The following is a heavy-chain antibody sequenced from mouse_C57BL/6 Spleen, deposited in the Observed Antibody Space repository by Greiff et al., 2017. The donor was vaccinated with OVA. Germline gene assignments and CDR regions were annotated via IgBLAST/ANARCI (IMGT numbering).Heavy chain of an antibody. J-gene: IGHJ3*01. CDR2: INPNNGGT. CDR1: GYTFTDYY. CDR3: ARSPNWDEAY. D-gene: IGHD4-1*02. V-gene: IGHV1-26*01. Sequence: VQLQQSGPELVKPGASVKISCKASGYTFTDYYMNWVKQSHGKSLEWIGDINPNNGGTSYNQKFKGKATLTVDKSSSTAYMELRSLTSEDSAVYYCARSPNWDEAYWGQGTLVTVSA.